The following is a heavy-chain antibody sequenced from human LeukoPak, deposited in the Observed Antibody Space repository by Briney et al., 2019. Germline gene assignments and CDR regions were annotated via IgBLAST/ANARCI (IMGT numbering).Heavy chain of an antibody. CDR3: ARDGITMRILEY. V-gene: IGHV3-21*01. Sequence: GGSLRLSCATSGFTFSRYNMNWVRQAPGKGLEWVSSITSSSIYRYYADSMKGRFTISRDNAKNSLYLQMDSLRAEDTAVYYCARDGITMRILEYWGQGTLVTVSS. J-gene: IGHJ4*02. D-gene: IGHD3-10*01. CDR2: ITSSSIYR. CDR1: GFTFSRYN.